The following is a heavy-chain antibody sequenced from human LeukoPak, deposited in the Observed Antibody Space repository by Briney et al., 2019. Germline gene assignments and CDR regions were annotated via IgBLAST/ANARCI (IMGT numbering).Heavy chain of an antibody. V-gene: IGHV3-21*01. CDR2: ISSSSSYT. CDR1: GFTFSSYS. CDR3: VRDSKGAFDI. Sequence: GGSLRLSCAASGFTFSSYSMNWVRQAPGKGLEWVSSISSSSSYTYYADSVKGRFTISRDNAKNSLYLQMNSVKAENTAVYYCVRDSKGAFDIWGQGTMVTVSS. J-gene: IGHJ3*02.